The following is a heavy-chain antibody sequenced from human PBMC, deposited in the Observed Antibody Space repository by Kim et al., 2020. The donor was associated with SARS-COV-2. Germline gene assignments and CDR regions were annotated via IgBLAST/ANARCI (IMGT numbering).Heavy chain of an antibody. CDR1: GGSFSGYY. CDR2: INHSGST. V-gene: IGHV4-34*01. CDR3: AGGPIVVVPAANYREEYNWNRIDY. Sequence: SETLSLTCAVYGGSFSGYYWSWIRQPPGKGLEWIGEINHSGSTNYNPSLKSRVTISVDTSKNQFSLKLSSVTAADTAVYYCAGGPIVVVPAANYREEYNWNRIDYWGQGTLVTVSS. D-gene: IGHD2-2*01. J-gene: IGHJ4*02.